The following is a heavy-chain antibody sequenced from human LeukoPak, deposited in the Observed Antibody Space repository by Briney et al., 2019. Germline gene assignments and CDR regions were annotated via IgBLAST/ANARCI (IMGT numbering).Heavy chain of an antibody. CDR2: IYYSGST. D-gene: IGHD5-12*01. J-gene: IGHJ3*02. V-gene: IGHV4-59*08. CDR1: GGSISSYY. CDR3: ARRTVVASDDAFDI. Sequence: PSETLSLTCTVSGGSISSYYWSWIRQPPGKGLEWIGYIYYSGSTNYNPSLRSRVTISVDTSKNQFSLKLSSVTAADTAVYYCARRTVVASDDAFDIWGKGTTVTVSS.